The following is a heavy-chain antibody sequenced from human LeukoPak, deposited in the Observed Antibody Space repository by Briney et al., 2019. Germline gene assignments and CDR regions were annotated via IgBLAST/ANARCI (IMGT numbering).Heavy chain of an antibody. V-gene: IGHV4-59*01. CDR1: GGSISSYY. CDR3: ARGSLVVVPAATANYYYYYMDV. Sequence: SETLSLTYTVSGGSISSYYWSWIRQPPGKGLEWIGYIYYSGSTNYNPSLKSRVTISVDTSKNQFSLKLSSVTAADTAVYYCARGSLVVVPAATANYYYYYMDVWGKGTTVTVSS. CDR2: IYYSGST. D-gene: IGHD2-2*01. J-gene: IGHJ6*03.